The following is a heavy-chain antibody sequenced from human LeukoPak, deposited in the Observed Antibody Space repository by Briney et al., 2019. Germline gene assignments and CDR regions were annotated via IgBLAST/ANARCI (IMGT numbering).Heavy chain of an antibody. Sequence: SETLSLTCSVSGAPISSYYWGWIRQPPGKGLEWIGSIFYSGGTYYNPSLKSRVTMSVDTSKNQFSLRLSSVNAADTAVYYCARDILATSIAAPYYWGQGTLVTVSS. D-gene: IGHD6-13*01. CDR3: ARDILATSIAAPYY. CDR2: IFYSGGT. J-gene: IGHJ4*02. CDR1: GAPISSYY. V-gene: IGHV4-39*07.